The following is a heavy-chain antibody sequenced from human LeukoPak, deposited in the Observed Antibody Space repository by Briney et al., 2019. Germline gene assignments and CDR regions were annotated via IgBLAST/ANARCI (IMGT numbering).Heavy chain of an antibody. D-gene: IGHD3-10*01. CDR2: INPSGGST. J-gene: IGHJ5*02. CDR1: GYTFTSYY. CDR3: ASYYYGSGSYVLWFDP. Sequence: ASVKVSCKASGYTFTSYYMHWVRQAPGQGLEWMGIINPSGGSTSYAQKFQGRVTITADKSTSTAYMELSSLRSEDTAVYYCASYYYGSGSYVLWFDPWGQGTLVTVSS. V-gene: IGHV1-46*01.